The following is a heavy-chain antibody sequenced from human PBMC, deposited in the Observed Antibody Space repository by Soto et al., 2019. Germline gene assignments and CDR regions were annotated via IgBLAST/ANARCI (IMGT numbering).Heavy chain of an antibody. CDR2: IIPIFGTA. D-gene: IGHD6-13*01. CDR1: GGTFSSYA. J-gene: IGHJ6*02. Sequence: QVQLVQSGAEVKKPGSSVKVSCKASGGTFSSYAISWVRQAPGQGLEWMGGIIPIFGTANYAQKFQGRVTITADESTSTAYMELSSLRSEDTAVYYCVSSSSPPTTYYYYCGMDVWGQGTTVTVSS. V-gene: IGHV1-69*01. CDR3: VSSSSPPTTYYYYCGMDV.